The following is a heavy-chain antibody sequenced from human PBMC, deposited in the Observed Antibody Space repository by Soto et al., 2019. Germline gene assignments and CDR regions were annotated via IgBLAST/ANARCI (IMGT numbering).Heavy chain of an antibody. V-gene: IGHV1-69*01. D-gene: IGHD1-26*01. CDR2: IIPLFGTA. CDR1: GGTFSSYA. Sequence: QVQLVQSGAEVKKPGSSVKVSCKASGGTFSSYAISWVRQAPGQGLEWMGGIIPLFGTANYAQKFHGRVTMTADESTSTAYMELSSLRSEDTAVYYCARQLGPQVGATPSFDYWGQGTLVTVSS. J-gene: IGHJ4*02. CDR3: ARQLGPQVGATPSFDY.